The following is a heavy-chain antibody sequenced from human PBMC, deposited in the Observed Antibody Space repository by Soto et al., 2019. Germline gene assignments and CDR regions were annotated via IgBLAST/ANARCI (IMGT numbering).Heavy chain of an antibody. CDR3: SRARRRISARGAH. V-gene: IGHV3-15*01. CDR2: CRRNAEGGTA. Sequence: PGSSLSLSCALSGHPCHDPGTPWVSQGAGKGLRWIGRCRRNAEGGTAELPVPVRRRLSTSRADSTDTLYLQLNSVQLDHTTVYFCSRARRRISARGAHWGQGALVNGSS. J-gene: IGHJ1*01. CDR1: GHPCHDPG. D-gene: IGHD3-10*01.